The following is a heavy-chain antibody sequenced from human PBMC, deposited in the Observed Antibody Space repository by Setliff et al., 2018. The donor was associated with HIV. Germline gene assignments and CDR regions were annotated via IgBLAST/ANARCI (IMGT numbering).Heavy chain of an antibody. J-gene: IGHJ6*03. CDR1: GGSISSGDYY. Sequence: PSETLSLTCTVSGGSISSGDYYWSWIRQHPRKGLEWIGYIYYTGSTYYNPSLKSRVTISVDKSKNQFSLKLSSVTAADTAVYYCARGVASYYYYMDVWGKGTTVTVSS. CDR3: ARGVASYYYYMDV. CDR2: IYYTGST. D-gene: IGHD5-12*01. V-gene: IGHV4-31*03.